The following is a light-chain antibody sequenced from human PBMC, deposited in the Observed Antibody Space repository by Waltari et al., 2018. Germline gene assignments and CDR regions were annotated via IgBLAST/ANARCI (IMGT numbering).Light chain of an antibody. J-gene: IGLJ1*01. V-gene: IGLV1-44*01. CDR2: GTN. Sequence: QSALTQSPSASGAPGQKVSISCSGTSSNIGRNPVDWYHQHPGTAPKLLLFGTNQRPSGVPDRFSGSKSGSSASLAISGLQSEDEADYYCAAWDDSLDAYVFGTGTKVSVL. CDR1: SSNIGRNP. CDR3: AAWDDSLDAYV.